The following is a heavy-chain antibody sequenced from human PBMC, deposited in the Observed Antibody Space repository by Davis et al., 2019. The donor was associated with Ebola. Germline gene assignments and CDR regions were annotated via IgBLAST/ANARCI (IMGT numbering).Heavy chain of an antibody. J-gene: IGHJ4*02. CDR3: ARLVLYYYDSSGYYRGGYFDY. V-gene: IGHV4-4*02. D-gene: IGHD3-22*01. CDR2: IYHSGST. Sequence: SETLSLTCAVSGGSISSSNWWSWVRQPPGKGLEWIGEIYHSGSTNYNPSLKSRVTISVDKSKNQFSLKLSSVTAADTAVYYCARLVLYYYDSSGYYRGGYFDYWGQGTLVTVSS. CDR1: GGSISSSNW.